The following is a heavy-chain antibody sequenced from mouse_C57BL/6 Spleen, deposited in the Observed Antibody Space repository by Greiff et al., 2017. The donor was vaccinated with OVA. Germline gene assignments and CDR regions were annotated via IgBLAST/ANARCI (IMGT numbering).Heavy chain of an antibody. V-gene: IGHV1-64*01. J-gene: IGHJ4*01. CDR1: GYTFTSYW. D-gene: IGHD5-2*01. CDR2: IHPTSGST. CDR3: TREHENSYVT. Sequence: QVQLQQPGAELVKPGASVKLSCKASGYTFTSYWMHWVKQRPGQGLEWIGMIHPTSGSTNYNEKFKSKATLTVDKSSSTAYMQLSRLTSEDSADYYGTREHENSYVTWGQGTSVTVSS.